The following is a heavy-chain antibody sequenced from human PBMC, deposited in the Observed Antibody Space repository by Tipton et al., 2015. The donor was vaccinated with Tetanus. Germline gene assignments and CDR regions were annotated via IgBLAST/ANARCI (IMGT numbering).Heavy chain of an antibody. CDR1: GFTFSNYA. V-gene: IGHV3-23*01. CDR2: ITGSGDKT. Sequence: AASGFTFSNYAMIWVRQAPGKGLEWLSAITGSGDKTFYADSGKGRFTISRDNSENTLYLQMNSLRAEDTATYYCVNWWRTVVRDWWGQGTLVTVSS. CDR3: VNWWRTVVRDW. J-gene: IGHJ4*02. D-gene: IGHD2-8*02.